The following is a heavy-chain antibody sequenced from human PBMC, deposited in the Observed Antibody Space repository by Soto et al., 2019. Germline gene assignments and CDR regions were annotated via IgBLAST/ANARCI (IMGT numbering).Heavy chain of an antibody. D-gene: IGHD3-22*01. J-gene: IGHJ4*02. V-gene: IGHV4-59*01. CDR2: IHYSGST. CDR1: GGFISSYY. Sequence: PSETLSLTCTVSGGFISSYYWIWIRQPPGKRLEWIAYIHYSGSTNYNPPLKSRVTTSLDTSKNQFSLKLYSVTAADTAVYYCANYDSGDYGIDYWGQGTLVTVSS. CDR3: ANYDSGDYGIDY.